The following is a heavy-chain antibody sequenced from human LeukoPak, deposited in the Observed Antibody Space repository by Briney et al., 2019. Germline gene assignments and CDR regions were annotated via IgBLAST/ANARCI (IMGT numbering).Heavy chain of an antibody. CDR2: IYSGGST. J-gene: IGHJ4*02. CDR3: VKARGHPMPSYFFDQ. D-gene: IGHD2-2*01. CDR1: GFTVSSNY. V-gene: IGHV3-53*01. Sequence: GGSLRLSCAASGFTVSSNYMSWVRQAPGKGLEWVSVIYSGGSTYYAASVKGRFTISRDSSKNTVSLQLNTLRAEDSAVYYCVKARGHPMPSYFFDQWGQGSLVTVSS.